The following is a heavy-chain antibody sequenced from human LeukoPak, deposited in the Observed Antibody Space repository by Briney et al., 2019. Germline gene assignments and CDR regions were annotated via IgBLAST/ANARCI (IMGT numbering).Heavy chain of an antibody. CDR1: GFTFSSYW. D-gene: IGHD6-19*01. CDR3: ARDKYRSGWSATVPRY. J-gene: IGHJ4*02. CDR2: INSDGSST. V-gene: IGHV3-74*01. Sequence: GGSLRLSCAASGFTFSSYWMHWVRQAPGEGLVWVSRINSDGSSTSYADSVKGRFTISRDNAKNTLYLQMNSLRAEDTAVYYCARDKYRSGWSATVPRYWGQGTLVTVSS.